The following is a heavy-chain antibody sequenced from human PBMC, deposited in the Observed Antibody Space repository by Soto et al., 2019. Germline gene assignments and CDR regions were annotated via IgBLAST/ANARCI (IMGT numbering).Heavy chain of an antibody. CDR2: IYYSGST. D-gene: IGHD6-13*01. CDR1: GGSISSGGYY. CDR3: ARVWYSSSWDAFDI. J-gene: IGHJ3*02. V-gene: IGHV4-31*03. Sequence: PSETLSLTCTVSGGSISSGGYYWSWIRQHPGKGLEWIGYIYYSGSTYYNPSLKSRVTISVDTSKNQFSLKLSSVTAADTAVYYCARVWYSSSWDAFDIWGQGTMVTVS.